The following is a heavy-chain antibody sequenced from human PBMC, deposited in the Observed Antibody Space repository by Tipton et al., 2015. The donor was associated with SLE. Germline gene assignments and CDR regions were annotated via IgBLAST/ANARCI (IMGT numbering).Heavy chain of an antibody. J-gene: IGHJ4*02. V-gene: IGHV3-33*01. CDR3: ARDGGGGDDCGY. CDR1: GFTFSSYG. D-gene: IGHD5-12*01. Sequence: SLRLSCAASGFTFSSYGMHWVRQAPGKGLEWVAVIWYDGSNKYYADSVKGRFTISRDNSKNTLYLQMNSLRAEDTAVYYCARDGGGGDDCGYWGQGTLVTVSS. CDR2: IWYDGSNK.